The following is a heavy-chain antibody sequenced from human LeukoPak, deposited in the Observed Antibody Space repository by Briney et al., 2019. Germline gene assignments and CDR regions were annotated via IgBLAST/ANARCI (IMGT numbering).Heavy chain of an antibody. CDR2: INHSGST. CDR3: ARDHSSSGQLFDY. Sequence: PSETLSLTCTVSGGSISSSSYYWGWIRQPPGKGLEWIGEINHSGSTNYNPSLKSRVTISVDTSKNQFSLKLSSVTAADTAVYYCARDHSSSGQLFDYWGQGTPVTVSS. CDR1: GGSISSSSYY. D-gene: IGHD6-13*01. J-gene: IGHJ4*02. V-gene: IGHV4-39*07.